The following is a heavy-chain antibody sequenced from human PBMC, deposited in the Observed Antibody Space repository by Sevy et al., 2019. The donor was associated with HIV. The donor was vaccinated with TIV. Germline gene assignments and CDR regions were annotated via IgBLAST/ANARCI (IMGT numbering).Heavy chain of an antibody. V-gene: IGHV4-30-4*01. CDR1: GGSISSGDYY. CDR2: IYYSGST. D-gene: IGHD4-4*01. J-gene: IGHJ4*02. CDR3: ARGATVRFYYFDY. Sequence: SETLSLTCTVSGGSISSGDYYWSWIRQPPGKGLEWIGYIYYSGSTYYNPSLKSRVTISVDTSKNQFSLKLSSVTAADTAVYYCARGATVRFYYFDYWGQGTLVTVSS.